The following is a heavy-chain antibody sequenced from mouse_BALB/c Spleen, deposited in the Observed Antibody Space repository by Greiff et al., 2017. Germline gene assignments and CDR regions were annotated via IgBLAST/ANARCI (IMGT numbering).Heavy chain of an antibody. J-gene: IGHJ4*01. V-gene: IGHV1S29*02. CDR1: GYTFTDYN. CDR3: ARNYRYDRNYAMDY. Sequence: VQLQQSGPELVKPGASVKISCKASGYTFTDYNMHWVKQSHGKSLEWIGYIYPYNGGTGYNQKFKSKATLTVDNSSSTAYMELRSLTSEDSAVYYCARNYRYDRNYAMDYWGQGTSVTVSS. CDR2: IYPYNGGT. D-gene: IGHD2-14*01.